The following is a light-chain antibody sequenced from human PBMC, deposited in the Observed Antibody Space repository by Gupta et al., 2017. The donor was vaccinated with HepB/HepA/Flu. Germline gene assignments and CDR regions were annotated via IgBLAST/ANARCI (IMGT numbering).Light chain of an antibody. CDR1: ALSNQY. Sequence: SSELTQPPSVSVSPGQTAMITCSGDALSNQYAYWYQQKPGQAPVLLIYKDTRRPSGIPERFSGSSSGTTVTLTISGVQAEDEADYHCQTADGSGTYVVFGGGTKLTVL. CDR2: KDT. V-gene: IGLV3-25*03. J-gene: IGLJ2*01. CDR3: QTADGSGTYVV.